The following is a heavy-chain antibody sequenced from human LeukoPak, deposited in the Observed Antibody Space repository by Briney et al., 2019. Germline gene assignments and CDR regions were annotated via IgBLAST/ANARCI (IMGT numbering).Heavy chain of an antibody. D-gene: IGHD3-10*01. CDR1: GFTFSSYA. CDR3: ANDREVGYYYGSGSYGDLDY. V-gene: IGHV3-23*01. J-gene: IGHJ4*02. CDR2: ISGSGGST. Sequence: QTGGSLRLSCAASGFTFSSYAMSWVRQAPGKGLEWVSAISGSGGSTYYADSVKGRFTISRDNSKNTLYLQMNSLRAEDTAVYYCANDREVGYYYGSGSYGDLDYWGQGTLVTVSS.